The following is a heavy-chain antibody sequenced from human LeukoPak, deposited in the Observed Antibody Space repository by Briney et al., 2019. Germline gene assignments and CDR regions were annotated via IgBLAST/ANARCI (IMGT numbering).Heavy chain of an antibody. J-gene: IGHJ3*02. CDR3: AGGNNTPVGSSGYYSNVRGDHDFVI. V-gene: IGHV4-59*08. CDR2: VYYSVST. CDR1: VGSLIRYY. Sequence: SETLSLTRTDSVGSLIRYYWCCMRQPPREGLEWAGYVYYSVSTNYNPSLKSRVTISVHTSKNQFSRKLSSVAAADTAGYCIAGGNNTPVGSSGYYSNVRGDHDFVIWGERTMVSVCS. D-gene: IGHD3-22*01.